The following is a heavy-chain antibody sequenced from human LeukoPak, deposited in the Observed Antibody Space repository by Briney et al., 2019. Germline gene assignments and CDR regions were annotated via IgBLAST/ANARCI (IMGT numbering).Heavy chain of an antibody. V-gene: IGHV1-2*02. D-gene: IGHD6-13*01. CDR2: INPNSGGT. CDR3: ARDRQHFKYNWFDP. J-gene: IGHJ5*02. CDR1: GYTFTGYY. Sequence: ASVKVSCKASGYTFTGYYMHWVRQAPGQGLEWRGWINPNSGGTNYAQKFQGRVTMTRDTSISTAYMELSRLRSDDTAVYYCARDRQHFKYNWFDPWGQGTLVTVSS.